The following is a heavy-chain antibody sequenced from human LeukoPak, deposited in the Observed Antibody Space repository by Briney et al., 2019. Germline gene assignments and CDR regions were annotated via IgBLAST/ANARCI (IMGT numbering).Heavy chain of an antibody. D-gene: IGHD6-13*01. CDR1: GSTFTRHT. V-gene: IGHV3-48*01. Sequence: GGSLRVSCAGSGSTFTRHTMIWVRQAPGKGLEWISYISSGSDTIYYADSVKGRFTVSRDNAKTSLYLQMNSLRVEDTAVYFCAREYDSRARFDSWGQGALVTASS. CDR3: AREYDSRARFDS. J-gene: IGHJ4*02. CDR2: ISSGSDTI.